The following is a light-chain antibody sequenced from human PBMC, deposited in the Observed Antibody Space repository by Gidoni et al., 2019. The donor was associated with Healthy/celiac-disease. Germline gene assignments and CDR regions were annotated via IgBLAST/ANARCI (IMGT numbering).Light chain of an antibody. CDR2: DAS. J-gene: IGKJ1*01. V-gene: IGKV1-5*01. CDR1: QSISSW. Sequence: DIQMTQSPSTLSASVGDRVTITGRASQSISSWLAWYQQKPEKAPKLLIYDASSMESGVPSRFSGSGSGTEVTLTISSLQPDDFATYYCQQYNSYSQTFGQGTKVEIK. CDR3: QQYNSYSQT.